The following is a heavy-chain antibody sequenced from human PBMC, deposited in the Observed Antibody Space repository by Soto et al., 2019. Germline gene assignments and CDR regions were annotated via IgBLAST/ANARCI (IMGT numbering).Heavy chain of an antibody. D-gene: IGHD2-2*01. CDR1: GGTFSSYA. CDR3: ARSQGSSTSLEIYYYYYYGMDV. Sequence: QVQLVQSGAEVKKPGSSVKVSCKASGGTFSSYAISWVRQAPGQGLEWMGGIIPISGTANYAQKFQGSVTITAEESKSRADMVLISLRSEDTSVYYCARSQGSSTSLEIYYYYYYGMDVWGQGTTVTVSS. V-gene: IGHV1-69*01. J-gene: IGHJ6*02. CDR2: IIPISGTA.